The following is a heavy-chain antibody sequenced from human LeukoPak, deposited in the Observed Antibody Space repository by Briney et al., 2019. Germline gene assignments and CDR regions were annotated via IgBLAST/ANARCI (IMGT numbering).Heavy chain of an antibody. Sequence: GGSLRLSCAASGFTFSSYGMSWVRQAPGKGLEWVSAISGSGGSTYYADSVKGRFTIPRDNSKNTLYLQMNSLRAEDTAVYYCAKRGSRGYFTQYYFDYWGQGTLVTVSS. V-gene: IGHV3-23*01. CDR1: GFTFSSYG. CDR3: AKRGSRGYFTQYYFDY. D-gene: IGHD3-22*01. J-gene: IGHJ4*02. CDR2: ISGSGGST.